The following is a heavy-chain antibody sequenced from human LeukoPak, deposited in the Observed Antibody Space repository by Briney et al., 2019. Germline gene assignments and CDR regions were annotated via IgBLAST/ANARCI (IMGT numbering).Heavy chain of an antibody. Sequence: GSLTLSCAASGFTFSSYEMNWVRQAPGKGLEWVSYISSSGSTIYYADSVKGRFTISRENAKNSLYLRGNSLRAENTAVYFCARGVFYYDSSGYYSYMDVWGKGTTVTISS. CDR3: ARGVFYYDSSGYYSYMDV. CDR2: ISSSGSTI. J-gene: IGHJ6*03. V-gene: IGHV3-48*03. CDR1: GFTFSSYE. D-gene: IGHD3-22*01.